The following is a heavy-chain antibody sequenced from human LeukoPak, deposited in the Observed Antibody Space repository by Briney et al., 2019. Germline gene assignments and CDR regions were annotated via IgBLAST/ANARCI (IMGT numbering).Heavy chain of an antibody. CDR2: INSDGSST. V-gene: IGHV3-74*01. J-gene: IGHJ3*02. CDR1: GFTFSSYW. D-gene: IGHD3-16*01. CDR3: TLDYVWGDAFDI. Sequence: GGSLRLSCAASGFTFSSYWMHWVRQAPGKGLVWDSRINSDGSSTSYADSVKGRFTISRDNAKNTLYLQMNSLRAEDTAVYYCTLDYVWGDAFDIWGQGTMVTVSS.